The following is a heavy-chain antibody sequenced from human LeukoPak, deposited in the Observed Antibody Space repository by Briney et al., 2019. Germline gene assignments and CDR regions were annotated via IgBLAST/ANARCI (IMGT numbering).Heavy chain of an antibody. V-gene: IGHV4-4*07. CDR2: IYTSGST. D-gene: IGHD3-22*01. CDR1: GGSISSYY. J-gene: IGHJ6*02. CDR3: ARSSDYYDTMDV. Sequence: RSETLSLTCPVSGGSISSYYWSWIRQPAGKGLEWIGRIYTSGSTNYNPSLKSRVTMSVDTSKNQFSLKLSSVTAADTAVYYCARSSDYYDTMDVWGQGTTVTVSS.